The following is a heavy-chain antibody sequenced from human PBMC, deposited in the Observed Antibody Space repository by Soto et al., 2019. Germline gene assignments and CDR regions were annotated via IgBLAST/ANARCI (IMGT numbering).Heavy chain of an antibody. Sequence: QVQLQESGPGLVKPSETLSLTCTVSGGSISSYYWSWIRQPPGKGLEWIGYIYYSGSTNYNPSLKSRVTISVDTSKNQFSLKLSSVTAADTAVYYCAIHGRMTTVTTLFDYWGQGTLVTVSS. CDR2: IYYSGST. CDR3: AIHGRMTTVTTLFDY. CDR1: GGSISSYY. D-gene: IGHD4-17*01. V-gene: IGHV4-59*08. J-gene: IGHJ4*02.